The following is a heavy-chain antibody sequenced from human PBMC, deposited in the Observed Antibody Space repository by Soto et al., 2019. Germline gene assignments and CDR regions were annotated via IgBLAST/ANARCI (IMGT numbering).Heavy chain of an antibody. CDR3: ARDSSAGTYYYDSSGYYGYFQH. CDR1: GYTFTSYG. J-gene: IGHJ1*01. Sequence: PGESLKISCQASGYTFTSYGISWVRQAPGQGLEWMGWISAYNGNTNYAQKLQGRVTMTTDTSTSTAYMELRSLRSDDTAVYYCARDSSAGTYYYDSSGYYGYFQHWGQGTLVTVSS. CDR2: ISAYNGNT. D-gene: IGHD3-22*01. V-gene: IGHV1-18*01.